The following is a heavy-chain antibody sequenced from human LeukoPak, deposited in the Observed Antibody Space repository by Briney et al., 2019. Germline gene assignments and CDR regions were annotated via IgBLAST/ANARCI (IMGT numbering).Heavy chain of an antibody. Sequence: SETLSLTCAVYGESFSGYYWSWIRQPPGKGLEWIGEINHSGSTNYNPSLKSRVTISVDTSKNQFSLKLSSVTAADTAVYYCARGRAFNWFDPWGQGTLVTVSS. CDR1: GESFSGYY. J-gene: IGHJ5*02. V-gene: IGHV4-34*01. CDR2: INHSGST. D-gene: IGHD3-3*02. CDR3: ARGRAFNWFDP.